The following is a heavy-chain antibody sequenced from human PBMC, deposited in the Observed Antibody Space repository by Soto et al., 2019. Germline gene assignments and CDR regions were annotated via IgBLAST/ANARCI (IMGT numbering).Heavy chain of an antibody. V-gene: IGHV3-33*01. CDR2: IWYDGSNK. Sequence: QVQLVESGGGVVQPGRSLTLSCAASGFTFSRNGMHWVRQAPGKGLEWVAVIWYDGSNKYYVDSVKGRFTISRDNSKNTVYLQMNSLRAEDTAVYYCARDRGSWFDSWGQGTLITVSS. CDR1: GFTFSRNG. D-gene: IGHD1-26*01. J-gene: IGHJ5*01. CDR3: ARDRGSWFDS.